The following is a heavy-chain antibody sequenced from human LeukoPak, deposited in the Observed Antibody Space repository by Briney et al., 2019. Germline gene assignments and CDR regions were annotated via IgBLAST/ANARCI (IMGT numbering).Heavy chain of an antibody. CDR1: GFTFSSYA. Sequence: PGGSLRLSCAASGFTFSSYAMHWVRQAPGKGLEYVSAISSNGGSTYYANSVKGRFTISRDNSKNTLYLQMGSLRAEDMAVYYCARDRYSSGRAGGSSGAFDIWGQGTMVTVSS. D-gene: IGHD6-19*01. CDR3: ARDRYSSGRAGGSSGAFDI. J-gene: IGHJ3*02. V-gene: IGHV3-64*01. CDR2: ISSNGGST.